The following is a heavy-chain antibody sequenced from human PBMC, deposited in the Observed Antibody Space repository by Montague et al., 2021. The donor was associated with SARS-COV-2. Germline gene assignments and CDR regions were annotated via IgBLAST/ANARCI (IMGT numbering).Heavy chain of an antibody. J-gene: IGHJ4*02. D-gene: IGHD3-10*01. CDR1: GDSITNHY. CDR3: ARDRFDFGAGRQGTVDF. V-gene: IGHV4-4*07. Sequence: ETLSLTCSVSGDSITNHYWSWIRQPAGKGLEWTGRMHFTGKTNFSPFFSSRLTMSADTSKNQFSLKLTSVTAADTAIYFCARDRFDFGAGRQGTVDFWGQGTLVTVSS. CDR2: MHFTGKT.